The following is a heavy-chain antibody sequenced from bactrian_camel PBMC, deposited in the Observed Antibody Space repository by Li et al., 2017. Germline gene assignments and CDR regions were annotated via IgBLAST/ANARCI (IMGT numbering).Heavy chain of an antibody. CDR3: AAGPPGWYGPSSCGRSERYRY. Sequence: DVQLVESGGGSVQAGGSLRLPCTASRYTYNMGWFRQAPGKEREGVAVIDATGRTSYADSVKGRFTISKDHAKNTLYLQMNSLKPEDTAMYYCAAGPPGWYGPSSCGRSERYRYWGQGTQVTVS. J-gene: IGHJ4*01. V-gene: IGHV3S42*01. CDR1: RYTYN. CDR2: IDATGRT. D-gene: IGHD6*01.